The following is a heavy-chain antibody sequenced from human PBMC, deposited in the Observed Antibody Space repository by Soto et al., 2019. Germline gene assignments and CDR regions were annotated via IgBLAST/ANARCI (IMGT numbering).Heavy chain of an antibody. CDR2: INPSGGST. CDR3: ARGLGSGSYYGY. CDR1: GYTFTSYY. D-gene: IGHD3-10*01. Sequence: QVQLVQSGAEVKKPGASVKVSCKASGYTFTSYYMHWVRLAPGQGLEWMGIINPSGGSTTYAQKFQGRVTMTRDTSTSTVYMDLSSLRSEDTAVYYCARGLGSGSYYGYWGQGTLVTVSS. V-gene: IGHV1-46*01. J-gene: IGHJ4*02.